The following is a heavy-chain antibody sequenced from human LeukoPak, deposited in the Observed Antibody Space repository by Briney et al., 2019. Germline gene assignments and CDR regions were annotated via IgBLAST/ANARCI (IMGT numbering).Heavy chain of an antibody. CDR1: EFTFSSYA. CDR2: ISGDGGST. Sequence: GGSLRLSCAASEFTFSSYAMSWVRQAPGKGLEWVSTISGDGGSTYYADSVKGRFTISRDNSNTLYLQINSLRAEDAAVYYCTKSGGYSYGYFDYWGQGTLVTVSS. V-gene: IGHV3-23*01. CDR3: TKSGGYSYGYFDY. J-gene: IGHJ4*01. D-gene: IGHD5-18*01.